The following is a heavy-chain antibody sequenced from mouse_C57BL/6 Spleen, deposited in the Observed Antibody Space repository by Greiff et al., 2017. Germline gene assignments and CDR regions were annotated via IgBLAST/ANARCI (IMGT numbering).Heavy chain of an antibody. D-gene: IGHD1-1*01. CDR1: GYTFTSYN. J-gene: IGHJ4*01. CDR3: ARGAYGSSSYYAMDY. CDR2: IYPGSGDT. V-gene: IGHV1-12*01. Sequence: QVQLKESGAELVRPGASVKMSCKASGYTFTSYNIPWVKQTPRQGLEWIGAIYPGSGDTSYNQKFKGKATLTVDKSSSTAYMQLSCVTSEDSAVYFCARGAYGSSSYYAMDYWGQGTSVTVSS.